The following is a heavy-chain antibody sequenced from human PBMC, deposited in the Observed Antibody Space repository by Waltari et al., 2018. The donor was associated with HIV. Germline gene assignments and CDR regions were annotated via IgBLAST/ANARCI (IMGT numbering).Heavy chain of an antibody. CDR2: MYSGGST. CDR3: ASIAYCGGDCYPRGMDV. D-gene: IGHD2-21*02. CDR1: GFTVSSNY. V-gene: IGHV3-66*01. J-gene: IGHJ6*02. Sequence: EVQLVESGGGLVQPGGSLRLSCAASGFTVSSNYMSWVRQAPGKGLEWVLVMYSGGSTYYADSVKGRFTISRDNSKNTLYLQMNSLRAEDTAVYYCASIAYCGGDCYPRGMDVWGQGTTVTVSS.